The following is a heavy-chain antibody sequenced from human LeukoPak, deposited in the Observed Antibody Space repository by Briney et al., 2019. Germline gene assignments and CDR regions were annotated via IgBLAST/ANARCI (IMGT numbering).Heavy chain of an antibody. J-gene: IGHJ4*02. CDR2: ISGASSTI. D-gene: IGHD1-26*01. Sequence: GGSLRLSCAASGFTFSSYSMNWVRQAPGKGLEWVSFISGASSTIYYADSVKGRFTISRDNTQNSLYLQMNSLRGEDTAVYYCATSGSYRFDYWGQGTLVTVS. CDR1: GFTFSSYS. V-gene: IGHV3-48*01. CDR3: ATSGSYRFDY.